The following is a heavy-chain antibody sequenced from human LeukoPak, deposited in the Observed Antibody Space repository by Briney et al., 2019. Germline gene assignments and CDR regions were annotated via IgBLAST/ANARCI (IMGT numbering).Heavy chain of an antibody. CDR2: ISAYNGNT. V-gene: IGHV1-18*01. J-gene: IGHJ4*02. D-gene: IGHD4/OR15-4a*01. CDR1: GYTFTSYG. Sequence: ASVKVSCKASGYTFTSYGISWVRQAPGQGLEWMGWISAYNGNTNYAQKLQGRVTMTTDTSTSTAYMELRSLRSDDTAVYYCARHPTMVALYYFDYWGQGTLVTVSS. CDR3: ARHPTMVALYYFDY.